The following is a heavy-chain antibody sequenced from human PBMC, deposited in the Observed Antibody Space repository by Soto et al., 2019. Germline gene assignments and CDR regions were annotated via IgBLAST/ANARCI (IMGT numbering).Heavy chain of an antibody. V-gene: IGHV6-1*01. Sequence: SQTLSLTCAISGDSVSSNSAAWNWIRQSPSRGLEWLGRTYYRSRWYNDYAISVKSRLTINPDTSKNQFSLQLNSVTPADTAVYYRARMGGYDFWFDPWGQGTLVTVSS. CDR1: GDSVSSNSAA. CDR3: ARMGGYDFWFDP. CDR2: TYYRSRWYN. J-gene: IGHJ5*02. D-gene: IGHD5-12*01.